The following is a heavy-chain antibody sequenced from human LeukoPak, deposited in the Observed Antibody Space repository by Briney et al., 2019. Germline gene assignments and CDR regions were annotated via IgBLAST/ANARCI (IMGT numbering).Heavy chain of an antibody. Sequence: PGGSLRLSCKGSGYSFTSYWIGWVRQVPGKGLEWMGIIYPGDSDTRYSPSFQGQVTISADKSISTAYLQWSSLKASDTAMYYCARRPDYGDRAWGQGTLVTVSS. CDR2: IYPGDSDT. V-gene: IGHV5-51*01. J-gene: IGHJ5*02. CDR3: ARRPDYGDRA. D-gene: IGHD4-17*01. CDR1: GYSFTSYW.